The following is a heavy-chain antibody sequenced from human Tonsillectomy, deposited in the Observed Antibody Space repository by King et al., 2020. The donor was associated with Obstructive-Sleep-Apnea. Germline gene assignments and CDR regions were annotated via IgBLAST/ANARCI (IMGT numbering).Heavy chain of an antibody. Sequence: QLQESGPGLVKPSQTLSLTCTVSGGSISSGDYYWSWIRQPPGKGLEWIGYIYYRGSTYYNPSLKIRVTISVDTSKNQFSLKLSSVTAADTAVYYCARAYCSGGSCYSGVRWFDPWGQGTLVTVSS. CDR3: ARAYCSGGSCYSGVRWFDP. CDR2: IYYRGST. CDR1: GGSISSGDYY. V-gene: IGHV4-30-4*01. D-gene: IGHD2-15*01. J-gene: IGHJ5*02.